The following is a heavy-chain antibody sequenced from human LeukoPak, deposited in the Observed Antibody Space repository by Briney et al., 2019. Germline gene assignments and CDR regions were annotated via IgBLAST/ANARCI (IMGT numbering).Heavy chain of an antibody. D-gene: IGHD2-15*01. CDR2: IIGIFGTA. CDR1: GVTFSSYA. J-gene: IGHJ6*03. V-gene: IGHV1-69*05. CDR3: ARSDRYYYDYMDV. Sequence: ASVKVACKAAGVTFSSYAITWVPQAPGQGLEWMGGIIGIFGTAAYARKFQGRVTISMDESTSTVYMELSSLRSDDTAVYYCARSDRYYYDYMDVWGKGTTVTVSS.